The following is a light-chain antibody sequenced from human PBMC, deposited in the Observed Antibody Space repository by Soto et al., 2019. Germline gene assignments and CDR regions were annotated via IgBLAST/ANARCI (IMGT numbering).Light chain of an antibody. CDR3: ASYTSSSIYV. CDR1: SSDVGGYSC. J-gene: IGLJ1*01. Sequence: QSVLTQPASVSGSPGQSIAISCTGTSSDVGGYSCVSWYQQQPGKAPKLVISDVSNRPSGVSDRFSGSKSGNTASLTISGLQTEDDADYYCASYTSSSIYVFGTGSKVTVL. V-gene: IGLV2-14*01. CDR2: DVS.